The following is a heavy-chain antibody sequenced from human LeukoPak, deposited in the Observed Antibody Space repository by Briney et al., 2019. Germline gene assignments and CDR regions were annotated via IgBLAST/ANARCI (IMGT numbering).Heavy chain of an antibody. D-gene: IGHD6-19*01. CDR3: AKGPSSSGWRYYFDY. Sequence: GGSLRLSCAASGFTFSSYAMSWVCQAPGKGLEWVSAISGSGGSTYYADSVKGRFTISRDNSKNTLYLQMNSLRAEDTAVYYCAKGPSSSGWRYYFDYWGQGTLVTVSS. CDR2: ISGSGGST. J-gene: IGHJ4*02. CDR1: GFTFSSYA. V-gene: IGHV3-23*01.